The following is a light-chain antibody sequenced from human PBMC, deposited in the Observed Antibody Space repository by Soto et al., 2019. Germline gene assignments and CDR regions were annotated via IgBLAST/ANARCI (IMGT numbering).Light chain of an antibody. V-gene: IGLV2-8*01. CDR2: EVS. CDR3: SSYAGYNILYV. Sequence: HSVLTQPPSSSGSPGQSVTISCTGTSSDVGGYNYVSWYQQHPGKAPRLMIYEVSKRPSGVPDRFSGSKSGNTASLTVSGLQAEDEADYYCSSYAGYNILYVFGTGTKVTVL. J-gene: IGLJ1*01. CDR1: SSDVGGYNY.